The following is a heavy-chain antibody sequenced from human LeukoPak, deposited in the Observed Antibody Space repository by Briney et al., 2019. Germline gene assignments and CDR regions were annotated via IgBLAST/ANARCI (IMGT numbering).Heavy chain of an antibody. CDR1: GASVSSGSYS. CDR2: MFYRGST. J-gene: IGHJ5*02. Sequence: PSETLSLTCTVSGASVSSGSYSWNWIRQPPGKGLEWIGYMFYRGSTNYNPSLKSRVTISVDSSKNQFSLNLSSVTAADTAVYYCARDLLGYYFGSGNYGSFDTWGQGTLVTVSS. CDR3: ARDLLGYYFGSGNYGSFDT. V-gene: IGHV4-61*01. D-gene: IGHD3-10*01.